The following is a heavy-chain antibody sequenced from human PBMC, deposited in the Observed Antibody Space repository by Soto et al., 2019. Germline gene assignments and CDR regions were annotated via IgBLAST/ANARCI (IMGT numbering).Heavy chain of an antibody. D-gene: IGHD5-12*01. CDR1: GRTFSSYA. CDR3: AGWLQSKTGLGIDY. CDR2: IIRIFGTA. Sequence: SVKVSCKASGRTFSSYAISWPRQAPGQGLEWMGGIIRIFGTANYAQKFQGRVTITADKSTSTASLELSSLRSEDTAVYYCAGWLQSKTGLGIDYWGQGTLVTVSS. J-gene: IGHJ4*02. V-gene: IGHV1-69*06.